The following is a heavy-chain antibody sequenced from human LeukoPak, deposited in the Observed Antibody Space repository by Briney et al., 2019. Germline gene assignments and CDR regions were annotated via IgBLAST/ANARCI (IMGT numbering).Heavy chain of an antibody. Sequence: GGSLRLSCAASGFTFSSYSMNWVRQAPGKGLEWVSSISSSSSYIYYADSVKGRFTISRDNAKNSLYLQMNSLRAEDTAVYYCASWGPRDYYGSGSYYKGAFDIWGQGTMVTVSS. CDR1: GFTFSSYS. CDR3: ASWGPRDYYGSGSYYKGAFDI. J-gene: IGHJ3*02. V-gene: IGHV3-21*01. D-gene: IGHD3-10*01. CDR2: ISSSSSYI.